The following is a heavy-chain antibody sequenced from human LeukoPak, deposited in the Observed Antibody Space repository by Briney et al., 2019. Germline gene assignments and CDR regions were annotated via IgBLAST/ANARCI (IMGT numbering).Heavy chain of an antibody. J-gene: IGHJ4*02. CDR3: ARTSALGATYFVY. Sequence: SETLSLTCTVSGDSLNPYYWRCIRQPAGKGLECIVRIYFSGNTHYIPSLQSRVTISVDTSKNQFSLKLNSVTAAHTALSYLARTSALGATYFVYCGPGDPLTVSP. V-gene: IGHV4-4*07. D-gene: IGHD1-26*01. CDR2: IYFSGNT. CDR1: GDSLNPYY.